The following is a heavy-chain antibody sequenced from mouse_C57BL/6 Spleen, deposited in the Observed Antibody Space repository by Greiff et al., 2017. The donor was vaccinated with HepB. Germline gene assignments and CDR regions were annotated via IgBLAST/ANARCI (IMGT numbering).Heavy chain of an antibody. J-gene: IGHJ3*01. Sequence: EVQLQQSGAELVRPGASVKLSCTASGFNIKDDYMHWVKQRPEQGLEWIGWIDPENGDTEYASKFQGKATITADTSSNTAYLQLSSLPSEDTAVYYCTSDDPFAYWGQGTLVTVSA. V-gene: IGHV14-4*01. CDR3: TSDDPFAY. D-gene: IGHD2-3*01. CDR1: GFNIKDDY. CDR2: IDPENGDT.